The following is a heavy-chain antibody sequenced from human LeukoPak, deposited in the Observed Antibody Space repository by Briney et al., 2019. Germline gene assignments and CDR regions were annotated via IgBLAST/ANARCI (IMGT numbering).Heavy chain of an antibody. D-gene: IGHD6-13*01. CDR2: INWNGGST. J-gene: IGHJ4*02. Sequence: PGGSLRLSCAASGFTFDDYGMSWGRQAPGKGLEWVSGINWNGGSTGYADSVKVRFTISRDNAKNSLYLQMNSLRAEDTALYYCASWGQQLVYFAYWGQGTLVTVSS. V-gene: IGHV3-20*04. CDR1: GFTFDDYG. CDR3: ASWGQQLVYFAY.